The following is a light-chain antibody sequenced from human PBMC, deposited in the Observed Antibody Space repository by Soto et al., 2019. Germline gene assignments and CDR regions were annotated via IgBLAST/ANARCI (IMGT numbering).Light chain of an antibody. V-gene: IGKV1-9*01. J-gene: IGKJ2*01. Sequence: DIQLTQSPSFLSASVGDRVTITCRASQGISSYLAWYQQKPGKAPKLLIYAASTLQSGVPSRFSGSGSGTEFTLTISSLQPEDFATYYCQQLNSSGLYTFGQGTKLEIK. CDR3: QQLNSSGLYT. CDR1: QGISSY. CDR2: AAS.